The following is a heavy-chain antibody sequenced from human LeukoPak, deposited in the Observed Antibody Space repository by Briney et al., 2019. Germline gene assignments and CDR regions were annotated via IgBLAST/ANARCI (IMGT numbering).Heavy chain of an antibody. CDR2: ISSSRSYI. CDR1: GFTFSSYR. J-gene: IGHJ5*02. Sequence: PGGSLRLSCAASGFTFSSYRMNWVRQAPGKGLEWVSSISSSRSYIYYADSVKGRFTISRDNAKNSLYLQMNSLGAEDTAVYYFARDRREEPQNWFDPWGQGTLVTVSS. CDR3: ARDRREEPQNWFDP. D-gene: IGHD1-14*01. V-gene: IGHV3-21*01.